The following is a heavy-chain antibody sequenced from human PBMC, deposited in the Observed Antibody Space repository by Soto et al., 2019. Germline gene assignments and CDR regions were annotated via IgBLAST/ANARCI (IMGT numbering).Heavy chain of an antibody. CDR3: ARPATDSSGYWVSYFDY. D-gene: IGHD3-22*01. CDR2: ISAYNGNT. Sequence: ASVKVSCKASGYTSTSYGISWVRQAPGQGLEWMGWISAYNGNTNYAQKLQGRVTMTTDTSTSTAYMELRSLRSDDTAMYYCARPATDSSGYWVSYFDYWGQGTLVTVSS. CDR1: GYTSTSYG. J-gene: IGHJ4*02. V-gene: IGHV1-18*01.